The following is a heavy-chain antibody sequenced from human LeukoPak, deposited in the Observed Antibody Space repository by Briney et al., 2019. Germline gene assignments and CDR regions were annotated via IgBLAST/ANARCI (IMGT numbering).Heavy chain of an antibody. CDR1: GFTFSTYA. D-gene: IGHD2/OR15-2a*01. CDR3: ARAINSAWHNIDY. J-gene: IGHJ4*02. Sequence: GTSLRLSCVASGFTFSTYAMHWVRQAPGKGLEWVAVISYRGSDKYYGDSVKGRFTISRDNSKNTLYLQMNSLRTEDTAVFYCARAINSAWHNIDYWGQGTLVTVSS. V-gene: IGHV3-30*04. CDR2: ISYRGSDK.